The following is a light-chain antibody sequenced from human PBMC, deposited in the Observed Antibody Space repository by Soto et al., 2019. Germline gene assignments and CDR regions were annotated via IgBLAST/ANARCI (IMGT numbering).Light chain of an antibody. Sequence: EIVMTQSPATLSVSPGERATLSCRASQSVSSNLAWYQQKPGQAPRLLIYGASTRATGIPARFSGSGSGTDFTLTISSLEPEDFAVFYCQQHSNWPITFGQGTRLE. V-gene: IGKV3-15*01. CDR1: QSVSSN. J-gene: IGKJ5*01. CDR3: QQHSNWPIT. CDR2: GAS.